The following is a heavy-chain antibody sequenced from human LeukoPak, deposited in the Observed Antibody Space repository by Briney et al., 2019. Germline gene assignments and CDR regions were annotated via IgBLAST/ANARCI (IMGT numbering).Heavy chain of an antibody. CDR2: IYYSGST. CDR1: GGSISSGDYY. V-gene: IGHV4-30-4*01. CDR3: AREMRVCTSISCPSYYFDY. D-gene: IGHD2-2*01. J-gene: IGHJ4*02. Sequence: SETLSLTCTVSGGSISSGDYYWSWIRQPPGKGLEWIGYIYYSGSTSYNPSLKSRVTISVDTSKNQFSLKLSSVTAADTAVYYCAREMRVCTSISCPSYYFDYWGQGTLVTVSS.